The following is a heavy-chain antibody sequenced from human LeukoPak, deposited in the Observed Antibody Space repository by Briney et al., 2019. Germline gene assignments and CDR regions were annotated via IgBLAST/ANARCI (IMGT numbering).Heavy chain of an antibody. CDR3: ARAGYSYGHFDY. CDR2: IYDSGST. D-gene: IGHD5-18*01. V-gene: IGHV4-59*01. J-gene: IGHJ4*02. CDR1: GGSISSYY. Sequence: SETLSLTCAVYGGSISSYYWSWVRQPPGRGLDWIGYIYDSGSTNYNPSLKSRVTISVDTSKNQFSLRLSSVTAADTAVYYCARAGYSYGHFDYWGQGTLVTVSS.